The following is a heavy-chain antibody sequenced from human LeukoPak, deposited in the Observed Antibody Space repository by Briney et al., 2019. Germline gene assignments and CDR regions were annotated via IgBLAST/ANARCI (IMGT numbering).Heavy chain of an antibody. CDR1: GLTFSIHW. J-gene: IGHJ4*02. Sequence: GGSLRLSCAASGLTFSIHWMNWVRQAPGKGLECVANINQDGSDKYYVDSVKGRFTMSRDNTKNSLYLQMNSLRAEDTAVYYCVGGDYWGQGTLVTVSS. CDR3: VGGDY. V-gene: IGHV3-7*01. CDR2: INQDGSDK.